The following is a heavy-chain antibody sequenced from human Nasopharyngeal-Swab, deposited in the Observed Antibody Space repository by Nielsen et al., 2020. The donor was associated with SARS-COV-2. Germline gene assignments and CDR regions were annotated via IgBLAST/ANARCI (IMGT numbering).Heavy chain of an antibody. V-gene: IGHV5-10-1*01. CDR2: IDPSDSYT. Sequence: ERQMPGKGLAWMGRIDPSDSYTNYSPSFQGHVTISADKSISTAYLQWSSLKASDTAMYYCARRFHSSSWYTDYDYWGQGTLVTVSS. CDR3: ARRFHSSSWYTDYDY. D-gene: IGHD6-13*01. J-gene: IGHJ4*02.